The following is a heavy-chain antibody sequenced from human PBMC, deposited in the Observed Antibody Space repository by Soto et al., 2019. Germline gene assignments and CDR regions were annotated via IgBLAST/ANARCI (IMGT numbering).Heavy chain of an antibody. CDR1: GFTFSPYG. CDR3: AKDSGGDTNHHYYGLGV. D-gene: IGHD3-10*01. V-gene: IGHV3-30*18. Sequence: QVQLVESGGGVVQPGGSLRLTCVASGFTFSPYGMHWVRQAPGRGLEWVAFISYEGSNKFYPESVKGRFTISRDNSKNTVYLQMNSLGAEDTAVYDCAKDSGGDTNHHYYGLGVRGQGTTVTVSS. CDR2: ISYEGSNK. J-gene: IGHJ6*02.